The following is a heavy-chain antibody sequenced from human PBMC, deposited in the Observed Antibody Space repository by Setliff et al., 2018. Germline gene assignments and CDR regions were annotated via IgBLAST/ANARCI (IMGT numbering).Heavy chain of an antibody. CDR1: GYTFTSYY. CDR2: INPSGGST. J-gene: IGHJ3*02. CDR3: ARASAKYEGGAFDI. Sequence: ASVKVSCKASGYTFTSYYVHWVRQAPGQGLEWMGMINPSGGSTFYAQNFQGGVTMTRDTSTSTVYMELSSLRPDDTAVYYCARASAKYEGGAFDIWGQGTMVTVSS. V-gene: IGHV1-46*01. D-gene: IGHD1-26*01.